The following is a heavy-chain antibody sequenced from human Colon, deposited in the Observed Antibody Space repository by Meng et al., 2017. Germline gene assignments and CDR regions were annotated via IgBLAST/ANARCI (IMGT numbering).Heavy chain of an antibody. CDR2: TYYRSKWYN. CDR3: ARDNGYSYGLPLDY. V-gene: IGHV6-1*01. Sequence: QLQLQQSGPGLVKPSQTLSFTCVTSGDSVSSNTAAWNWIRQSPAGGLEWLGRTYYRSKWYNEYAVSVKSRMTFNADTSKNQVSLQVNSVTPEDTAVYYCARDNGYSYGLPLDYWGQGILVTVSS. D-gene: IGHD5-18*01. CDR1: GDSVSSNTAA. J-gene: IGHJ4*02.